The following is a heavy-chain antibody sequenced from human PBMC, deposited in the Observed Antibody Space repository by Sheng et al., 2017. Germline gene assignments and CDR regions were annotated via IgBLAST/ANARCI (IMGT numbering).Heavy chain of an antibody. J-gene: IGHJ5*02. CDR3: ATDWAGP. CDR1: GYRLTEVS. CDR2: LDRDNGDT. V-gene: IGHV1-24*01. Sequence: QVQLVQSGSEVKKPGASVKVSCKVSGYRLTEVSLHWVRQAPGKGLEWMGVLDRDNGDTFYAXKFQGRVTMTEDTSTDTAYMELNRLRSEDTAVYYCATDWAGPWGQGALVIVS. D-gene: IGHD3-16*01.